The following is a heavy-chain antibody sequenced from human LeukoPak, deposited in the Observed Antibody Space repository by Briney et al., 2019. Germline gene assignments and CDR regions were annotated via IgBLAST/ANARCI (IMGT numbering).Heavy chain of an antibody. Sequence: GRSLRLSCAASGFTFSSYGMHWVRQAPGKGLEWVAVISYDGSNKYYADSVKGRFTISRDNSKNTLYLQMNSLRAEDTAVYYCASGPYSSGWYERDYWGQGTLVTVSS. J-gene: IGHJ4*02. CDR3: ASGPYSSGWYERDY. CDR1: GFTFSSYG. V-gene: IGHV3-30*03. D-gene: IGHD6-19*01. CDR2: ISYDGSNK.